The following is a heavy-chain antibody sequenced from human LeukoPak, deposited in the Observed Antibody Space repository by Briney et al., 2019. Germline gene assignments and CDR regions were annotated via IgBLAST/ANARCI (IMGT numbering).Heavy chain of an antibody. V-gene: IGHV1-18*04. CDR1: GYTFTSYY. CDR3: ARDPPMNPDWFDP. CDR2: ISAYNGNT. Sequence: ASVKVSCKASGYTFTSYYMHWVRQAPGQGLEWMGWISAYNGNTNYAQKLQGRVTMTTDTSTSTAYMELRSLRSDDTAVYYCARDPPMNPDWFDPWGQGTLVTVSS. J-gene: IGHJ5*02. D-gene: IGHD1-14*01.